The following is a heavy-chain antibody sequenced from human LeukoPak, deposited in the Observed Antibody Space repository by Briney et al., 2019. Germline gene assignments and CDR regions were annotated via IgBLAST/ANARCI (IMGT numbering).Heavy chain of an antibody. CDR2: INISGST. D-gene: IGHD6-13*01. Sequence: SETLSLTCTVSGGSISSYYWTWIRQPAGKGPEWIGRINISGSTNYNPSLKSRVTMSVDTSKNQFSLKLSSVTAADTAVYYCARPKRGRAIAAAAAWFDPWGQGTLVTVSS. V-gene: IGHV4-4*07. J-gene: IGHJ5*02. CDR1: GGSISSYY. CDR3: ARPKRGRAIAAAAAWFDP.